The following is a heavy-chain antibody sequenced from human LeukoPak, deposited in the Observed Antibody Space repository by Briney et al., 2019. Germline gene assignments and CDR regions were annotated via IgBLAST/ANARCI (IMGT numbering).Heavy chain of an antibody. CDR3: ARDSDSYGMDV. CDR2: IYYSGST. V-gene: IGHV4-59*01. J-gene: IGHJ6*02. D-gene: IGHD3-3*01. CDR1: GGSISSYY. Sequence: SETLSLTCTVSGGSISSYYRSWIRQPPGKGLEWIGYIYYSGSTNYNPSLKSRVTISVDTSKNQFSLKLSSVTAADTAVYYCARDSDSYGMDVWGQGTTVTVSS.